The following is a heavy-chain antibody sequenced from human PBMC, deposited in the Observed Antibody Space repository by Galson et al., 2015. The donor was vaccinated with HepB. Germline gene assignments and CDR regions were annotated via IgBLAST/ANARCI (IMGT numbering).Heavy chain of an antibody. CDR3: AGNKYFDL. Sequence: LSLTCTVSGASISSYYWSWIRQPAGKGLEWIGRVYSTGSTNYNPSLKSRIAMSVDTSKKQVSLQLRSVTAADTAVYYCAGNKYFDLWGQGTLVTVPS. J-gene: IGHJ4*02. CDR1: GASISSYY. CDR2: VYSTGST. D-gene: IGHD1/OR15-1a*01. V-gene: IGHV4-4*07.